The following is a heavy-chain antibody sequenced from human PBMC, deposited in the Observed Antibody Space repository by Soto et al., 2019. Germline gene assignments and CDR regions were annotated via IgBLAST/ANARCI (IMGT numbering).Heavy chain of an antibody. CDR3: ARPGGAHQQNYFDP. CDR2: IYPGDSDT. Sequence: EVQLVQSGAEVKKPGESLKISCKGSGYSFTSYWIAWVRQMPGKGLEWMGSIYPGDSDTKYSPSFQDQVTISFDKSISTAYLQWSSLKASDTGMYYCARPGGAHQQNYFDPWGQGTLVTVSS. CDR1: GYSFTSYW. V-gene: IGHV5-51*01. D-gene: IGHD1-7*01. J-gene: IGHJ5*02.